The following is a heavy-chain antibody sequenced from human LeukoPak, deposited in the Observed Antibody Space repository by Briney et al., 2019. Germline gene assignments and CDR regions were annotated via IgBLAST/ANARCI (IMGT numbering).Heavy chain of an antibody. Sequence: ASVKVSCKASGYTFTSYYMHWVRQAPGQGLEWMGIINPSGGSTSYAQKFQGGVTMTRDTSTSTVYMELSSLRSEDTAVYYCARVNTAMAYYYYYGMDVWGQGTTATVSS. CDR3: ARVNTAMAYYYYYGMDV. V-gene: IGHV1-46*01. D-gene: IGHD5-18*01. CDR1: GYTFTSYY. J-gene: IGHJ6*02. CDR2: INPSGGST.